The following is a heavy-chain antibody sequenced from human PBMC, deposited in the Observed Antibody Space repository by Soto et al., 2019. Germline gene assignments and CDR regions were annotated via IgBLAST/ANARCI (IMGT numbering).Heavy chain of an antibody. J-gene: IGHJ6*02. CDR2: INHSGST. D-gene: IGHD4-17*01. Sequence: ETLSLACAGYGGSFSGYYWSWIRQPPGKGLEWIGEINHSGSTNYNPSLKSRVTISVDTSKNQFSLKLSSVTAADTAVYYCARGHNTVTTYYYYYYGMDVWGQGTKVTVSS. CDR1: GGSFSGYY. CDR3: ARGHNTVTTYYYYYYGMDV. V-gene: IGHV4-34*01.